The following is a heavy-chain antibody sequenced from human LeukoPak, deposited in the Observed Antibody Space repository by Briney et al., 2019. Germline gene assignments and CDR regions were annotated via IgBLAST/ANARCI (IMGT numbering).Heavy chain of an antibody. CDR2: ISSSSSYI. J-gene: IGHJ4*02. CDR3: ARDWGSGSYYYDY. CDR1: GSTFSSYS. D-gene: IGHD1-26*01. Sequence: GGSLRLSCAASGSTFSSYSMNWVRQAPGKGLEWVSSISSSSSYIYYADSVKGRFTISRDNAKNSLYLQMNSLRAEDTAVYYCARDWGSGSYYYDYWGQGTLVTVSS. V-gene: IGHV3-21*01.